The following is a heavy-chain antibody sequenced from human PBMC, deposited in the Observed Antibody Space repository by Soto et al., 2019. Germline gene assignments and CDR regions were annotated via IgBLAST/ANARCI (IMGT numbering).Heavy chain of an antibody. CDR1: GFTFSSYE. Sequence: EVQLVESGGGLVQPGGSLRLSCAASGFTFSSYEMNWVHQAPGKGLEWVSYISSSGSTIYYADSVKGRFTISRDNAKNSLYLQMNSLRAEDTAVYYCARDCSSTSCYLGKGMDVWGQGTTVTVSS. V-gene: IGHV3-48*03. D-gene: IGHD2-2*01. J-gene: IGHJ6*02. CDR3: ARDCSSTSCYLGKGMDV. CDR2: ISSSGSTI.